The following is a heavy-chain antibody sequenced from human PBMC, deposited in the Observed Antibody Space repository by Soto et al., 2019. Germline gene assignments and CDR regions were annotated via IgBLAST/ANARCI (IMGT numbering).Heavy chain of an antibody. D-gene: IGHD3-10*01. Sequence: QVQLQDSGPGLVKPSATLSLTCTVSGGSITNYYCSWFRHPPGKGLAWIGYLQYTGYSGYNLSHMRRVPMSMDTCTTQFSLMLESVSATDTAVYYSARHGFGSLHGLVDVGCQGTTVIVSS. CDR1: GGSITNYY. CDR2: LQYTGYS. J-gene: IGHJ6*02. CDR3: ARHGFGSLHGLVDV. V-gene: IGHV4-59*08.